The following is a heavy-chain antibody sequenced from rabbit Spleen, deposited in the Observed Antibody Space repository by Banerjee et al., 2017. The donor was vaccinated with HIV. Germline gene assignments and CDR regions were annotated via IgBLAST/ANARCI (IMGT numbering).Heavy chain of an antibody. J-gene: IGHJ3*01. D-gene: IGHD8-1*01. V-gene: IGHV1S45*01. Sequence: QEQLEESGGGLVKPEGSLTLTCTASGFSFSSYYMCWVRQVPGKGLEWIACIDTGGRDFTYYASWAKGRFTISKTSSTTVTLQATSLTAADTATYYCARDTGSSFSTYGMDLWGQGTLVTVS. CDR3: ARDTGSSFSTYGMDL. CDR2: IDTGGRDFT. CDR1: GFSFSSYY.